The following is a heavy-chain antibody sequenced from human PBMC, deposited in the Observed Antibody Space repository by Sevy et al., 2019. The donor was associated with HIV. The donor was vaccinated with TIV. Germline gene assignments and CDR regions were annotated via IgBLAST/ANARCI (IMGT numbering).Heavy chain of an antibody. CDR3: ARFPVYDSGGYRLYYYGTDV. Sequence: GGSLRLSCAASGFTFSSYSMNWVRQAPGKGLEWVSYISSSSSTIYYADSVVGRFTISSDNAKKSLFLQMNSLRAEDTAVYYCARFPVYDSGGYRLYYYGTDVWGQGTTVTVSS. CDR1: GFTFSSYS. CDR2: ISSSSSTI. J-gene: IGHJ6*02. D-gene: IGHD3-22*01. V-gene: IGHV3-48*01.